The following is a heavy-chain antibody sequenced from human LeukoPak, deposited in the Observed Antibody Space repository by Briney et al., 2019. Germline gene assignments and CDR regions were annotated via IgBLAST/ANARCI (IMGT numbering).Heavy chain of an antibody. J-gene: IGHJ4*02. Sequence: SGGSLRLSCAASGLNVSSNYMSWVRQAPGKGLEWVSVIYSGGSTFYADSVKGRFTISRDNAKNSLYLQMNSLRAEDTAVYYCARDEHQYYSESSGRFDFWGQGVLVTVSS. D-gene: IGHD3-22*01. CDR2: IYSGGST. CDR1: GLNVSSNY. CDR3: ARDEHQYYSESSGRFDF. V-gene: IGHV3-53*01.